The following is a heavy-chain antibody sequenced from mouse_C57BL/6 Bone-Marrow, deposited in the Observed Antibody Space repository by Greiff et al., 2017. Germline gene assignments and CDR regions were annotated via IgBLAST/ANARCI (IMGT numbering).Heavy chain of an antibody. CDR1: GFTFSDYG. J-gene: IGHJ4*01. Sequence: EVMLVESGGGLVQPGGSLKLSCAASGFTFSDYGMAWVRQAPRKGPEWVAFISNLAYSIYYADTVTGRFTISGENAKNTLYLEMSSLRSEDTAMYYCARLGSLYYYAMDYWGQGTSVTVSS. V-gene: IGHV5-15*01. CDR3: ARLGSLYYYAMDY. CDR2: ISNLAYSI.